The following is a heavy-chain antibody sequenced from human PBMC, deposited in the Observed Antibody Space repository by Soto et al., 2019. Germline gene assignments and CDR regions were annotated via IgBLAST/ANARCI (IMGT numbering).Heavy chain of an antibody. V-gene: IGHV1-69*13. CDR3: ARDLEWGDYYFDY. Sequence: SVKVSCKASGGTFSSYAISWVRQAPGQGLEWMGGIIPIFGTANYAQKFQGRVTITADESTSTAYMELSSLRSEDTAVYYCARDLEWGDYYFDYWGQGTLVTVSS. CDR2: IIPIFGTA. D-gene: IGHD3-16*01. CDR1: GGTFSSYA. J-gene: IGHJ4*02.